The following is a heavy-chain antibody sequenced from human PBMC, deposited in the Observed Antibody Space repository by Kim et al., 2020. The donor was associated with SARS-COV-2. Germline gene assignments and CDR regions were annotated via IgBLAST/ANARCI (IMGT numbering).Heavy chain of an antibody. CDR3: ARDPDTAMGIDDY. D-gene: IGHD5-18*01. V-gene: IGHV3-21*01. Sequence: AKSGKGRLTITRDNAKNSLYMQMNSMRAEEMAVYYCARDPDTAMGIDDYWGQGTLVTVSS. J-gene: IGHJ4*02.